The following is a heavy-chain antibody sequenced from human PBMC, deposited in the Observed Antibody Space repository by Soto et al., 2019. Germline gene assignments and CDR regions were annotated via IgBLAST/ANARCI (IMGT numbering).Heavy chain of an antibody. CDR2: IYSGGST. D-gene: IGHD1-26*01. CDR1: GFTVSSNY. Sequence: ESGGGLVQPGGSLRLSCAVSGFTVSSNYMSWVRQAPGKGLEWVSVIYSGGSTYYADSVKGRFTIARDNSRNTLYLQMNSLRAEDTAVYYCARDYWEGLDYWGQGTLVTVSS. CDR3: ARDYWEGLDY. J-gene: IGHJ4*02. V-gene: IGHV3-66*01.